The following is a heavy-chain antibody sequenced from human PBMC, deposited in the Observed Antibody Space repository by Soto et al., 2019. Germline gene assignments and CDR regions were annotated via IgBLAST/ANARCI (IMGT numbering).Heavy chain of an antibody. CDR3: AKDGSTSCSLLGDCYYYYGMDV. Sequence: GGSLRLSCAASGFTFSSYAMSWVRQAPGKGLEWVSAISGSGGSTYYADSVKGRFTISRDNSKNTLYLQMNSLRAEDTAVYYCAKDGSTSCSLLGDCYYYYGMDVWGQGTTVTVSS. J-gene: IGHJ6*02. CDR1: GFTFSSYA. CDR2: ISGSGGST. V-gene: IGHV3-23*01. D-gene: IGHD2-2*01.